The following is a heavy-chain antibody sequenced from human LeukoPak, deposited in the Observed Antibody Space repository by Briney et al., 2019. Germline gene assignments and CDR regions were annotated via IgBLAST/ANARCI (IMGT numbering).Heavy chain of an antibody. CDR1: GFTFSSYA. Sequence: QPGGSLRLSCAASGFTFSSYAMSWVRQAPGKGLEWVSGISGSGGRTYYADAVKGRFTISRDESKNTLYMQMNSLRAEDTAVYYCAKDQTLTGETKYFDYWGQGTLVTVSS. D-gene: IGHD7-27*01. CDR2: ISGSGGRT. CDR3: AKDQTLTGETKYFDY. J-gene: IGHJ4*02. V-gene: IGHV3-23*01.